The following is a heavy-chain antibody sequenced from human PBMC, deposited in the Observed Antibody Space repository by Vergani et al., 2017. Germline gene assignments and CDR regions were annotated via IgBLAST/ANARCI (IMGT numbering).Heavy chain of an antibody. CDR2: INPSGGHT. D-gene: IGHD3-9*01. CDR1: GYTFSNYY. Sequence: HVQVVQSGAEVKKSGASVKVSCKTSGYTFSNYYMHWVRQATGQGLEWMGIINPSGGHTNYAQKCQGRVTMTSDTSTSTVYMELSSLRSEDTAIFYCARGEYGIFTGYRYWGQGTMVTVSA. V-gene: IGHV1-46*03. J-gene: IGHJ4*02. CDR3: ARGEYGIFTGYRY.